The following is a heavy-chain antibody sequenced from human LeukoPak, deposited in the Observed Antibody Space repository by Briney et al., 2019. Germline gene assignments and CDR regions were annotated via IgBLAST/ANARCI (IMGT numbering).Heavy chain of an antibody. CDR3: AQKAPYSPAYSQH. V-gene: IGHV4-59*01. CDR1: GGSITSYF. Sequence: PSETLSLTCTVSGGSITSYFWSWIRQPPGKRLQWIGYIYHSGTTNYNPSLKSRVTISADTSKNQFSLKLSSVTAADTAVYYCAQKAPYSPAYSQHWGQGTLVTVSS. J-gene: IGHJ1*01. CDR2: IYHSGTT. D-gene: IGHD2-15*01.